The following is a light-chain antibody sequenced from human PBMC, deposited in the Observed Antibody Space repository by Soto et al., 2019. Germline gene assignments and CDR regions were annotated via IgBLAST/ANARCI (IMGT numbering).Light chain of an antibody. CDR1: SGDVGGYNY. Sequence: QSALTQPASVSGSPGQSITISCTGTSGDVGGYNYVSWYQQNPGKAPKLMIFEVSNRPSGVSIRFSGSKSGNTASLTISGLQAEDEGDYYCSSYSITNTRWVFGGGTQLTVL. CDR2: EVS. V-gene: IGLV2-14*01. CDR3: SSYSITNTRWV. J-gene: IGLJ3*02.